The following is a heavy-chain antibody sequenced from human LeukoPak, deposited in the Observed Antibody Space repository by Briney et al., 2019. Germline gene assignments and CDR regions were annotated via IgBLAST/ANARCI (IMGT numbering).Heavy chain of an antibody. CDR1: GFTFSSYA. V-gene: IGHV3-30*04. CDR2: ISYDGSNK. D-gene: IGHD4-17*01. Sequence: GGSLRLSCAASGFTFSSYAMHWVRQAPGKGLEWVAVISYDGSNKYYADSVKGRFTISRDNSKNTLYLQMNSLRAEDTAVYYCARPLTLSLRGWFDPWGQGTLVTVSS. J-gene: IGHJ5*02. CDR3: ARPLTLSLRGWFDP.